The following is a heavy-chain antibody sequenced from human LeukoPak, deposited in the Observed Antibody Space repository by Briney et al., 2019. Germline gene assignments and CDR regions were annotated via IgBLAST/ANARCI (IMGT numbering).Heavy chain of an antibody. J-gene: IGHJ4*02. D-gene: IGHD3-10*01. V-gene: IGHV3-23*01. CDR2: ISGSRSYT. CDR1: GFTFSSYA. Sequence: PGGSLRLSCAASGFTFSSYAMSWVRQAPGKGLEWVSAISGSRSYTYYADSVKGRFTISRDNSKNTLYLQMNSLRAEDTAVYYCAKSGGSGSYYRSYFDYWGQGTLVTVSS. CDR3: AKSGGSGSYYRSYFDY.